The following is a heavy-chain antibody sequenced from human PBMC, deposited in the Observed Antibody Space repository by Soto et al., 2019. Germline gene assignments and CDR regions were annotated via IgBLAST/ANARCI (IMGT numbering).Heavy chain of an antibody. J-gene: IGHJ4*02. CDR2: IYYSGST. CDR1: GGSISSGGYY. V-gene: IGHV4-31*03. D-gene: IGHD4-17*01. Sequence: QVQLQESGPGLVKPSQTLSLTCSVSGGSISSGGYYWSWIRQHPGKGLEWIGYIYYSGSTYYNPTLKSRVTISVDTSKNQFSLKLSSVTAADTAVYYCARIYGDYAHYFDYWGQGTLVTVSS. CDR3: ARIYGDYAHYFDY.